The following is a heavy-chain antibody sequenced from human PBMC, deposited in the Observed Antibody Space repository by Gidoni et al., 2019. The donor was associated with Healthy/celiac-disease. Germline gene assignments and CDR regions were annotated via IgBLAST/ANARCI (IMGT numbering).Heavy chain of an antibody. J-gene: IGHJ5*02. CDR2: ISGSGGST. CDR1: GFTFSSYA. D-gene: IGHD4-17*01. Sequence: EVQLLESGGGLVQPGGSLRLSCAASGFTFSSYAMSWVRQAPGKGLEWVSAISGSGGSTYYADSVKGRFTISRDNSKNTLYLQMNSLRAEDTAVYYCAKDRVAYGDYVNWFDPWGQGTLVTVSS. CDR3: AKDRVAYGDYVNWFDP. V-gene: IGHV3-23*01.